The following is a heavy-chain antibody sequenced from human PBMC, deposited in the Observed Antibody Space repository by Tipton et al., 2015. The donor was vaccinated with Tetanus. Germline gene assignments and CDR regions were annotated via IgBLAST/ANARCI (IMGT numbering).Heavy chain of an antibody. J-gene: IGHJ4*02. Sequence: LRLSCTVSGGSVSSGSYYWSWVRQPPGKGLEYIGYILYDKSTHYNPSLRSRLSMSADPAKNQFSLRLTSVTAADTAVYYCARIHDFWSGYFDFWGQGTLVTVSP. CDR3: ARIHDFWSGYFDF. V-gene: IGHV4-61*01. D-gene: IGHD3-3*01. CDR1: GGSVSSGSYY. CDR2: ILYDKST.